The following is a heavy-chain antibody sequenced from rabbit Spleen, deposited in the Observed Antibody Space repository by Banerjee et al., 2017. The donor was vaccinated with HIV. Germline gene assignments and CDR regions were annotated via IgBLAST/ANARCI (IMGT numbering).Heavy chain of an antibody. CDR2: IDAGSSGFT. CDR3: ARDTSSSFSSYGMDL. D-gene: IGHD1-1*01. V-gene: IGHV1S40*01. J-gene: IGHJ6*01. CDR1: GFSFSGDSY. Sequence: QSLEESGGDLVKPGASLTLTCTASGFSFSGDSYMCWVRQAPGKGLEWVVCIDAGSSGFTYFASWAKGRFTISKTSSTTVTLQMTRLTAADTATYFCARDTSSSFSSYGMDLWGQGTLVTVS.